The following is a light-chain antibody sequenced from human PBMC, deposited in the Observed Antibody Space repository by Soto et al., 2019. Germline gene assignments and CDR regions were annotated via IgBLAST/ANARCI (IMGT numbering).Light chain of an antibody. CDR3: QQYYSTPRT. Sequence: DIVMTQSPDSLAVSLGERDTINCKSSQSILYSSNNKIYLAWYQQKPGQPPKLLIYWASTRESGVPDRFSGSGSGTDFTLTISSLQAEDVAVYYCQQYYSTPRTFGQGTKLEIK. V-gene: IGKV4-1*01. J-gene: IGKJ2*01. CDR2: WAS. CDR1: QSILYSSNNKIY.